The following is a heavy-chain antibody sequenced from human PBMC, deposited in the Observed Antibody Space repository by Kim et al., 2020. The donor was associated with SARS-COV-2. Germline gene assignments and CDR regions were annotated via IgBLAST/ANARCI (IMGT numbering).Heavy chain of an antibody. J-gene: IGHJ1*01. Sequence: SETLSLTCAVYGGSFSSYYWSWIRQPPGKGLEWIGEINHSGSTNYNPSLKSRVTISVDTSKNQFSLKLSSVTAADTAVYYCARGLRRGPYSSSYFHWGQG. CDR1: GGSFSSYY. V-gene: IGHV4-34*01. D-gene: IGHD6-13*01. CDR3: ARGLRRGPYSSSYFH. CDR2: INHSGST.